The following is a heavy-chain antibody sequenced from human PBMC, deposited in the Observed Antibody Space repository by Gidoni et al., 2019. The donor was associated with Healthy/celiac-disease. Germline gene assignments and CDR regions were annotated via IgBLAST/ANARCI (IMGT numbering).Heavy chain of an antibody. CDR1: GGSFSGYY. J-gene: IGHJ4*02. CDR3: ARSIKWREVDY. CDR2: INHSGST. D-gene: IGHD5-12*01. V-gene: IGHV4-34*01. Sequence: QVHLQQWGAGLLMPSETLSLTCAVYGGSFSGYYWSWIRQPPGKGLEWIGEINHSGSTTYNPSLKSRVTISVETSKNQFSLKLSSVTAADTAVYYGARSIKWREVDYWGQGTLVTVSS.